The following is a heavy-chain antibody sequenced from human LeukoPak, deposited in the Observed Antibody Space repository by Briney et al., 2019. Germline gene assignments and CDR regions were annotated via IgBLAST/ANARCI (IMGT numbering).Heavy chain of an antibody. D-gene: IGHD4-23*01. V-gene: IGHV5-51*01. CDR3: ARDIGTSVVTSSFNY. CDR2: IYPGDSDT. CDR1: GYSFTSYW. Sequence: GESLKISCQGSGYSFTSYWIGWVRQMPGKGLEWMGIIYPGDSDTRYGPSFQGQVTISADKSISTAYLQWSSLKASDTAMYYCARDIGTSVVTSSFNYWGQGTLVTVSS. J-gene: IGHJ4*02.